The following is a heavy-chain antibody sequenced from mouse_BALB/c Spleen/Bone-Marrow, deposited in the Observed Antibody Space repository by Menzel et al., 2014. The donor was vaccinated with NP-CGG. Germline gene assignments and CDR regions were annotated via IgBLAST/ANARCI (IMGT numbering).Heavy chain of an antibody. Sequence: EVQLVESGGGLVQPGGSRKLSCAASGFTFGSFGMHWVRQAPEKGLEWVAYISSGSSTIYYADTVKGRFTISRDNPKNTLFLQMTSLRSEDTAMYYCARSRGNYLYYAMDYWGQGTSVTVSS. J-gene: IGHJ4*01. V-gene: IGHV5-17*02. CDR2: ISSGSSTI. CDR3: ARSRGNYLYYAMDY. CDR1: GFTFGSFG. D-gene: IGHD2-1*01.